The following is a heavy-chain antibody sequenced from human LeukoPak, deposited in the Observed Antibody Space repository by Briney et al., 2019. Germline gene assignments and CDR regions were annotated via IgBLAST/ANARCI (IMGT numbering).Heavy chain of an antibody. CDR3: AKDCDRSGSYCQYMDV. D-gene: IGHD3-22*01. CDR1: GFTFSTYA. J-gene: IGHJ6*03. CDR2: ITGSGGRA. V-gene: IGHV3-23*01. Sequence: PGESLRLSCAASGFTFSTYAMNWVRQAPGKGLQWVSSITGSGGRALYADSVKGRFTVSRDNSRNTLFLEMSSLRAEDTAIYYCAKDCDRSGSYCQYMDVWGKGTPVTVSS.